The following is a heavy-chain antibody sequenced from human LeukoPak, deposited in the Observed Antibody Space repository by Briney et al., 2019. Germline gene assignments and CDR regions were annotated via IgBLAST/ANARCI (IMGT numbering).Heavy chain of an antibody. CDR3: ARVPSGSYPGGYYGMDV. D-gene: IGHD1-26*01. CDR1: GYTFTGAY. CDR2: INPNNGGT. V-gene: IGHV1-2*04. Sequence: ASVKVSCTASGYTFTGAYMHWVRQAPGQGIEWMGWINPNNGGTKYTQKFQGWVPMPRDTSMRTAYMELSRLKSDDTAVYYCARVPSGSYPGGYYGMDVWGQGTTVTVSS. J-gene: IGHJ6*02.